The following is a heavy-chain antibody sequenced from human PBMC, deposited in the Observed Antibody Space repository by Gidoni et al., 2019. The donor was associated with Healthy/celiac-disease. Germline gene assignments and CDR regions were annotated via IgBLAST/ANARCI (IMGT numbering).Heavy chain of an antibody. CDR1: GGSISSSSYY. V-gene: IGHV4-39*01. CDR2: IYYSGST. D-gene: IGHD2-2*01. J-gene: IGHJ6*02. Sequence: QLQLQESGPGLVKPSETLSLTCTVSGGSISSSSYYLGWIRQPPGQGLEWIGSIYYSGSTYYNPSLKSRVTISVDTSKNQFSLKLSSVTAADTAVYYCARHPYCSSTSCYVTAMVTFVLYYYYGMDVWGQGTTVTVSS. CDR3: ARHPYCSSTSCYVTAMVTFVLYYYYGMDV.